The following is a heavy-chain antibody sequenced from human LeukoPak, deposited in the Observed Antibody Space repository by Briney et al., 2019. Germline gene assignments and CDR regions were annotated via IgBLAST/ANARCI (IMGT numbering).Heavy chain of an antibody. CDR1: GGSFSGYY. J-gene: IGHJ5*02. CDR3: ARGYCSGGSCYLSS. D-gene: IGHD2-15*01. CDR2: INHSGST. Sequence: SETLSLTCAVYGGSFSGYYWSWIRQPPGKGLEWIGEINHSGSTNYNPSLKSRVTISVDTSKNQFSLKLSSVTAADTAVYYCARGYCSGGSCYLSSWGQGTLVTVSS. V-gene: IGHV4-34*01.